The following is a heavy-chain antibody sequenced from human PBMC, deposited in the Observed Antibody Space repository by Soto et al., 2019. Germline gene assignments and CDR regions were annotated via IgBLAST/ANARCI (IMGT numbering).Heavy chain of an antibody. D-gene: IGHD6-19*01. CDR3: AIMYSSGWYYAFDI. J-gene: IGHJ3*02. CDR2: INAGNGNT. Sequence: GASVKVSCKASGYTFASYAMHWVRQAPGQRLEWMGWINAGNGNTKYSRKFQGRVTITRDTSASTAYMELSSLRSEDTAVYYCAIMYSSGWYYAFDIWGQGTMVTVSS. CDR1: GYTFASYA. V-gene: IGHV1-3*01.